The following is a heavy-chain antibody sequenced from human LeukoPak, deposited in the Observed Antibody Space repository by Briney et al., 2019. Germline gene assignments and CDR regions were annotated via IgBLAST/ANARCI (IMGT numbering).Heavy chain of an antibody. CDR2: IFCSGGT. CDR1: GTSVSTNY. Sequence: SETLSLTCSVSGTSVSTNYWSWIRQPPGKGLEWLGCIFCSGGTNYKPSLKSRITISVDTSKNQLSLRLSSVTAADTAVCYCARHVDYWGQGTLVTVSS. CDR3: ARHVDY. J-gene: IGHJ4*02. V-gene: IGHV4-59*08.